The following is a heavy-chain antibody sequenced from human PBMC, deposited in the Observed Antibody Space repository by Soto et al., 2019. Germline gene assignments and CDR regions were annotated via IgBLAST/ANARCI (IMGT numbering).Heavy chain of an antibody. CDR3: TRPNDYGDEPLYYYYYMDV. CDR2: IRSKANSYAT. D-gene: IGHD4-17*01. CDR1: GFTFSGSA. J-gene: IGHJ6*03. Sequence: EVQLVESGGGLVQPGGSLKLSCAASGFTFSGSAMHWVRQASGKGLEWVGRIRSKANSYATAYAASVKGRFTISRDDSKNTAYLQMNSLKTEDTAVYYCTRPNDYGDEPLYYYYYMDVWGKGTTVTVSS. V-gene: IGHV3-73*01.